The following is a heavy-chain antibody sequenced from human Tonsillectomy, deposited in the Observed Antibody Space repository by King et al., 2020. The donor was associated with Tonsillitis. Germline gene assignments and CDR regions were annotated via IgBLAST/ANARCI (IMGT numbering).Heavy chain of an antibody. V-gene: IGHV1-69*09. J-gene: IGHJ4*02. Sequence: QLVQSGAEVKKPGSSVKVSCKASGGTFSSYAISWVRQAPGQGLEWMGRIIPILGIANYAQKFQGRVTITADKSTSTAYMELSSLRSEDTAVYYCSSGSPSLSFGYWGQGTLVTVSS. CDR1: GGTFSSYA. D-gene: IGHD3-10*01. CDR3: SSGSPSLSFGY. CDR2: IIPILGIA.